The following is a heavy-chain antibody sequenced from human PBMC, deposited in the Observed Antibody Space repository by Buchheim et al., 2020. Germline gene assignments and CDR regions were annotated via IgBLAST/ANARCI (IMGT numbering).Heavy chain of an antibody. CDR1: GGSVINNNW. Sequence: QVQLQESGPGLVKPSETLSVTCAVSGGSVINNNWWSWVRQPPGKGLGGIGEIYHGGSTNYNPSLKSRVTMSVDKSKNQFSLNLTSVTAADTAVYYCARVSLTGPDLDLWGQGTL. CDR3: ARVSLTGPDLDL. J-gene: IGHJ5*02. CDR2: IYHGGST. D-gene: IGHD3-9*01. V-gene: IGHV4-4*02.